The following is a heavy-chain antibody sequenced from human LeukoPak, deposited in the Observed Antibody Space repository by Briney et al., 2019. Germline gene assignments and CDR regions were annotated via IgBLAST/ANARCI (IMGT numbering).Heavy chain of an antibody. V-gene: IGHV3-30*18. D-gene: IGHD3-10*01. J-gene: IGHJ4*02. CDR1: GFTFSSYG. CDR3: AKDFLPHISMVRGVTTLFDF. CDR2: KSYDGSNK. Sequence: GRSLRLSCAASGFTFSSYGMHWVRQAPGKGLEWVIGKSYDGSNKYYADSVKGRFTISRDNSKNTLYLQMNSLRAEDTAVYYCAKDFLPHISMVRGVTTLFDFWGQGTLVTVSS.